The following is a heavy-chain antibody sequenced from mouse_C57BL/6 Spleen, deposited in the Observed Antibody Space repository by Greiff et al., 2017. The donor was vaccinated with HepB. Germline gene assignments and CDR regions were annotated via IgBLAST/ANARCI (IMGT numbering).Heavy chain of an antibody. V-gene: IGHV1-53*01. CDR2: INPSNGGT. J-gene: IGHJ2*01. Sequence: VQLQQPGPELVKPGASVKLSCKASGYTFTSYWMHWVKQRPGQGLEWIGNINPSNGGTNYNEKFKSKATLTVDKSSSTAYMQLSSLTSEDSAVYYCAREGRLLRSPFDYWGQGTTLTVSS. D-gene: IGHD1-1*01. CDR3: AREGRLLRSPFDY. CDR1: GYTFTSYW.